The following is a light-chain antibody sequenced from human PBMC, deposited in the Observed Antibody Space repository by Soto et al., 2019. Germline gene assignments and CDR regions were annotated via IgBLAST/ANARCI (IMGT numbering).Light chain of an antibody. Sequence: DIQMTQSPSTLSASLGDRLTITCRASQNISPWLAWYQQKPGKAPSLLIYETSSLENGVPSRFSGSGSGTEFSLTISSLQPDDSATYYCQQYNSGWTFGQGTKVDI. CDR1: QNISPW. CDR2: ETS. V-gene: IGKV1-5*03. CDR3: QQYNSGWT. J-gene: IGKJ1*01.